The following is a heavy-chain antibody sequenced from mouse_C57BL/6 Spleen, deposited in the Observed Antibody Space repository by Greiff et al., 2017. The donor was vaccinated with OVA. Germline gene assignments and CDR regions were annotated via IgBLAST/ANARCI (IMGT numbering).Heavy chain of an antibody. J-gene: IGHJ1*03. D-gene: IGHD1-1*01. CDR1: GFSLTSYG. Sequence: VKLVESGPGLVQPSQSLSISCTVSGFSLTSYGVHWVRQSPGKGLEWLGVIWRGGSTDDNAAFISRLSISKDNSKSKVFFKMNSLQADDTAIYYCARNYYGSSYGYFDVWGTGTTVTVSS. CDR2: IWRGGST. V-gene: IGHV2-2*01. CDR3: ARNYYGSSYGYFDV.